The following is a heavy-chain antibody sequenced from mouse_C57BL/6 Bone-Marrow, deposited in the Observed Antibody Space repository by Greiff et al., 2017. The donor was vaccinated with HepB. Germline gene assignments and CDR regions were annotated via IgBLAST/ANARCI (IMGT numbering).Heavy chain of an antibody. CDR3: ARTLTTYYCAMDY. V-gene: IGHV5-17*01. Sequence: EVMLVESGGGLVKPGGSLKLSCAASGFTFSDYGMHWVRQAPEKGLEWVAYISSGSSTNYYADTVKGRSTISRDNAKNTLFLQMTSLRSEDTAMYYCARTLTTYYCAMDYWGQGTSVTVSS. CDR1: GFTFSDYG. CDR2: ISSGSSTN. D-gene: IGHD1-1*01. J-gene: IGHJ4*01.